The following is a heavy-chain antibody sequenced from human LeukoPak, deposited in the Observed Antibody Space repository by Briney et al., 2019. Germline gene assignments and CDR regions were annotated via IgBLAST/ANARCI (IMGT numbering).Heavy chain of an antibody. D-gene: IGHD3-16*01. CDR1: GGTLSSYA. Sequence: SSLKLSCKASGGTLSSYAVSWVRQAPGQGLEWMGGIIPIFGTANYAQKFQGRVTITADESTSTAYMERSSLRSEDTAVYYCARDLGGKLGTFDYWGQGTLVTVSS. CDR2: IIPIFGTA. J-gene: IGHJ4*02. V-gene: IGHV1-69*01. CDR3: ARDLGGKLGTFDY.